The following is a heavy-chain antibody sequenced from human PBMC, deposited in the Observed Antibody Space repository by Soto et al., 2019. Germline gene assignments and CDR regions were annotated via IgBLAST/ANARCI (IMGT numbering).Heavy chain of an antibody. J-gene: IGHJ4*02. CDR3: ARDYD. Sequence: GGSLRLSCEVSGFVFSNWMTWVRQAPGKGLEWVANIKQDGGDKYYVDSVKGRFTISRDNAKNSLYLQMNSLRAEDTAVYYCARDYDWGQGTLVTVSS. CDR1: GFVFSNW. D-gene: IGHD3-16*01. CDR2: IKQDGGDK. V-gene: IGHV3-7*01.